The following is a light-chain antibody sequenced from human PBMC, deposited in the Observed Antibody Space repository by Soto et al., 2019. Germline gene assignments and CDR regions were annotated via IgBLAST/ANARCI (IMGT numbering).Light chain of an antibody. V-gene: IGKV2-28*01. J-gene: IGKJ2*01. CDR2: LGS. CDR1: QSLLHSNGYNY. CDR3: MQALQTRYT. Sequence: DIVMTQSPLSLPVTPGEPASISCRSSQSLLHSNGYNYLDWYLQKPGQSPQLLIYLGSNRASGVPDRCSGSGSGTEFTLKISSVEAEDVGVYYCMQALQTRYTFGQGTKLEIK.